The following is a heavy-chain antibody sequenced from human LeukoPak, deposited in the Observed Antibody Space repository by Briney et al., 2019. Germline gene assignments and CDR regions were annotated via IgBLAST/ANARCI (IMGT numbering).Heavy chain of an antibody. D-gene: IGHD3-22*01. J-gene: IGHJ4*02. CDR3: ARDDYYDSSGLDY. CDR2: ISTGGST. Sequence: GGSLRLSCVASGLTVSRHYMTWVRQAPGKGLEWLSVISTGGSTNYADSVKGRFTISRDNSKNILNLQMNSLRAEDTAVYYCARDDYYDSSGLDYWGQGILVTVSS. V-gene: IGHV3-53*01. CDR1: GLTVSRHY.